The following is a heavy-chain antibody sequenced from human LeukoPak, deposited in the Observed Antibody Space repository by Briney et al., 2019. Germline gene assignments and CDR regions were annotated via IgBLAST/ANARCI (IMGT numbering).Heavy chain of an antibody. CDR1: GYTFTDYY. Sequence: ASVKVSCKASGYTFTDYYMHWGRQAPGQGLEWMGWINPNSGGTNYAQKFQGRVTMTRDTSISTAYMELSRLRSDDTAVYYCARGPSINNYFDYWGQGALVTVSS. J-gene: IGHJ4*02. CDR2: INPNSGGT. CDR3: ARGPSINNYFDY. V-gene: IGHV1-2*02. D-gene: IGHD2/OR15-2a*01.